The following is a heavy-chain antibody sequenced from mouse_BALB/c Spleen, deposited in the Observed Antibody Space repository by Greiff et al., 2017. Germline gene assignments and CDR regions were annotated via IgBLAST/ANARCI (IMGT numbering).Heavy chain of an antibody. CDR1: GYSFTSYC. Sequence: QVQLQQSGADLVRPGASVKLSCNASGYSFTSYCMTWVKQRPGQGLEWIGMIHPSDSETRFKQKFKDKATLTVDNSTSTAYMQLSSPTSEDSAVYYCARLGWVYAMDYWGQGTSVTVSS. CDR2: IHPSDSET. D-gene: IGHD2-4*01. J-gene: IGHJ4*01. CDR3: ARLGWVYAMDY. V-gene: IGHV1-74*01.